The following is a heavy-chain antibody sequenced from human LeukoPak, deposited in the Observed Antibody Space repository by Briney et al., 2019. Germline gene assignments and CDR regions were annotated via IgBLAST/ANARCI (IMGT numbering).Heavy chain of an antibody. CDR3: ARAYYDSSGYFDY. D-gene: IGHD3-22*01. CDR2: ISYDGSNK. V-gene: IGHV3-30*04. Sequence: PGGSLRLSCAASGFTLRSYAMSWVRQAPGKGLEWVAVISYDGSNKYYADSVKGRFTISRDNSKNTLYLQMNSLRAEDTAVYYCARAYYDSSGYFDYWGQGTLVTVSS. CDR1: GFTLRSYA. J-gene: IGHJ4*02.